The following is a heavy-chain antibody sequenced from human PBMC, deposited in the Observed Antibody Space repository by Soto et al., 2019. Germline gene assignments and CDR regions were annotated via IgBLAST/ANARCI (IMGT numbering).Heavy chain of an antibody. CDR3: ARGEDYTWDY. CDR2: MSYSGST. Sequence: PSETLSLTCAVSGGSINNRNWWSWVRQPPGKGLEWIGEMSYSGSTNYNPPFKSRVTMSVDGSKNQFSLMMTSVTAADTAVYYCARGEDYTWDYWGQGALVTVSS. CDR1: GGSINNRNW. V-gene: IGHV4-4*02. D-gene: IGHD3-3*01. J-gene: IGHJ4*02.